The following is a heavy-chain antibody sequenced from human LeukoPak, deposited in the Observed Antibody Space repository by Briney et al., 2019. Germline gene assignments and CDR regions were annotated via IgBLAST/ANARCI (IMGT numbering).Heavy chain of an antibody. J-gene: IGHJ3*02. V-gene: IGHV4-4*07. CDR1: GGSISSYY. CDR3: ARVRVTGSGSYPTIDAFDI. Sequence: SETLSLTCTVSGGSISSYYWTWIRQPAGKGLEWIGRIYASGSTNYHPSLKSRVTMSVDTSKNQFSLKLSSVTAADTAVYYCARVRVTGSGSYPTIDAFDIWGQGTMVTVSS. CDR2: IYASGST. D-gene: IGHD3-10*01.